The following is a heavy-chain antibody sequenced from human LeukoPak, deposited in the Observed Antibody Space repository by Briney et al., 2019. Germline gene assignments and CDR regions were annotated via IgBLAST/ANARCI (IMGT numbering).Heavy chain of an antibody. CDR3: ARTYGDRTSPDYYGMDV. D-gene: IGHD4-17*01. CDR1: GGSISSYY. J-gene: IGHJ6*02. CDR2: IYYSGST. Sequence: SETLSLTCTVSGGSISSYYWSWIRQPPGKGLEWIGYIYYSGSTNYNPSLKSRVTISVDKSKNQFSLKLSSVTAADTAVYYCARTYGDRTSPDYYGMDVWGQGTTVTVSS. V-gene: IGHV4-59*12.